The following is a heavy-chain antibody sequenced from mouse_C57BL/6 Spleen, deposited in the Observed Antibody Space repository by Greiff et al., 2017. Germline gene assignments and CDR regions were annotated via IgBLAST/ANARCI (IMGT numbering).Heavy chain of an antibody. V-gene: IGHV5-4*01. CDR3: ANGYYGNFLDY. Sequence: EVQLVESGGGLVKPGASLKLSCAASGFTFSSYAMSWVRQTPEKRLEWVATISAGGSYTYYPENVKGRFTISRDNAKNNLYLQMSQLNSEDTALYCCANGYYGNFLDYWGQGTTLTVSS. J-gene: IGHJ2*01. CDR1: GFTFSSYA. D-gene: IGHD2-1*01. CDR2: ISAGGSYT.